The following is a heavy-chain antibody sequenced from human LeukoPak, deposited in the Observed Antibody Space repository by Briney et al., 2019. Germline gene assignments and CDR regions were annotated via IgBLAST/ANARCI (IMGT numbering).Heavy chain of an antibody. J-gene: IGHJ5*02. Sequence: GGSLRLSCAASGLPFSYYGFHWVRQAPGKGLEWVAFIRYDGNDKFYAESVKGRFTISRDTSRNTLYLQMNSLRLEDTAVYYCVKDLMRDRWFGESWGQGTLVTVSS. D-gene: IGHD3-10*01. CDR1: GLPFSYYG. CDR2: IRYDGNDK. CDR3: VKDLMRDRWFGES. V-gene: IGHV3-30*02.